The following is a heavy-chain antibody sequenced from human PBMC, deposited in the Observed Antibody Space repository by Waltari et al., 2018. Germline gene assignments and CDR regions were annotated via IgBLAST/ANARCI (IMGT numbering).Heavy chain of an antibody. CDR3: ARAVWYCSSTSCYTRLLYYFDY. D-gene: IGHD2-2*02. Sequence: QVQLQQWGAGLLKPSETLSLTCAVYGGSFSGYYWSWIRQPPGKGLEWIGEINHSGSTNYTPDRKVRVTIEVAASTTRCSRKLRSVTAADTAVYYGARAVWYCSSTSCYTRLLYYFDYWGQGTLVTVSS. V-gene: IGHV4-34*01. CDR2: INHSGST. CDR1: GGSFSGYY. J-gene: IGHJ4*02.